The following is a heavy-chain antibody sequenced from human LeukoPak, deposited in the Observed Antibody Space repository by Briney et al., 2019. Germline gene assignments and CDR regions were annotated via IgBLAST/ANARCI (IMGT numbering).Heavy chain of an antibody. J-gene: IGHJ6*02. CDR1: GYTLTELS. CDR2: FDPEDGET. CDR3: ATGDKPVLRYFDWLLWAN. Sequence: ASVKVSCKVSGYTLTELSMHWVRQAPGKGLEWMGGFDPEDGETIYAQKFQGRVTMTEDTSTDTAYMELSSLRSEDTAVYYCATGDKPVLRYFDWLLWANWGQGTTVTVSS. D-gene: IGHD3-9*01. V-gene: IGHV1-24*01.